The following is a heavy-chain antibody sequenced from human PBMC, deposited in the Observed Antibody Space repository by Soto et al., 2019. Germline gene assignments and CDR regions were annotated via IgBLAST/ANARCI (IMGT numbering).Heavy chain of an antibody. Sequence: GASVKVSCKASGGTFSSYAISWVRQAPGQGLEWMGGIIPIFGTANYAQKFQGRVTITADESTSTAYMELSSLRSEDTAVYYCAGADPXPGPSYGGSPTSYGMDVWGQGTTVTVSS. CDR3: AGADPXPGPSYGGSPTSYGMDV. V-gene: IGHV1-69*13. D-gene: IGHD3-16*01. CDR1: GGTFSSYA. J-gene: IGHJ6*02. CDR2: IIPIFGTA.